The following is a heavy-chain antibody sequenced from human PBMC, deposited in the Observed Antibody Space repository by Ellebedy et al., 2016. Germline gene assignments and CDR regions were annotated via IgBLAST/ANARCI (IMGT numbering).Heavy chain of an antibody. V-gene: IGHV1-69*13. CDR1: GGTFSSYA. J-gene: IGHJ4*02. CDR2: IIPIFGTA. CDR3: AWSARRWPWSDY. D-gene: IGHD6-6*01. Sequence: SVKVSCXASGGTFSSYAISWVRQAPGQGLEWMGGIIPIFGTANYAQKFQGRVTITADESTSTAYMELSSLRSEDTAVYYCAWSARRWPWSDYWGQGTLVTVSS.